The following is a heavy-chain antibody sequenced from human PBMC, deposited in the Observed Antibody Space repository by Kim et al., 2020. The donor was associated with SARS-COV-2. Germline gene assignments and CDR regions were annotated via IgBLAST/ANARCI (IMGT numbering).Heavy chain of an antibody. V-gene: IGHV4-59*01. D-gene: IGHD3-22*01. Sequence: PSLKSRVTISVDTSKNQFSLKLSSVTAADTAVYYCARESGYDSSGYPFDYWGQGTLVTVSS. CDR3: ARESGYDSSGYPFDY. J-gene: IGHJ4*02.